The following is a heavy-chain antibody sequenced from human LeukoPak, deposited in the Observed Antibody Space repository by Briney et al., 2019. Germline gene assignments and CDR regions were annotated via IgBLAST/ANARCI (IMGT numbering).Heavy chain of an antibody. CDR2: IYYSGST. V-gene: IGHV4-59*01. J-gene: IGHJ5*02. CDR1: GGSISSYY. CDR3: ARVTYSGSYNWFDP. D-gene: IGHD1-26*01. Sequence: KPSETLSLTCTVSGGSISSYYWSWIRQPPGKGLEWIGYIYYSGSTNYNPSLKSRVTISVDTSKNQLSLKLSSVTAADTAVYYCARVTYSGSYNWFDPWGQGTLVTVSS.